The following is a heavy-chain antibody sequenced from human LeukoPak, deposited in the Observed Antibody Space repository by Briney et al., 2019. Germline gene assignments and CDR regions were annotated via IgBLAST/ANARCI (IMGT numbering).Heavy chain of an antibody. CDR1: GLTFSSYA. CDR3: ARDIVGATPFDY. D-gene: IGHD1-26*01. J-gene: IGHJ4*02. V-gene: IGHV3-30-3*01. CDR2: ISYDGSNK. Sequence: GGSLRLSCAASGLTFSSYAMHWVRQAPGKGLEWVAVISYDGSNKYYADSVKGRFTISRDNSKNTLYLQMNSLRAEDTAVYYCARDIVGATPFDYWGQGTLVTVSS.